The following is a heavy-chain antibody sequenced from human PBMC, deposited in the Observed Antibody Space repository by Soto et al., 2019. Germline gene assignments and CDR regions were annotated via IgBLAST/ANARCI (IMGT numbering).Heavy chain of an antibody. V-gene: IGHV1-69*13. Sequence: SVKVSCKASGGTFSSYAISWVRQAPGQGLEWMGGIIPIFGTANYAQKFQGRVTITADESTSTAYMELSSLRSEDTAVYYCARRSYDFWSGYYADYYYGMDVWGQGTTVTVSS. CDR3: ARRSYDFWSGYYADYYYGMDV. CDR2: IIPIFGTA. D-gene: IGHD3-3*01. CDR1: GGTFSSYA. J-gene: IGHJ6*02.